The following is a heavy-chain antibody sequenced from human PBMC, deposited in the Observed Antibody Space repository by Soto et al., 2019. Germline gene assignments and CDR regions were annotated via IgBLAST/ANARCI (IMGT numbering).Heavy chain of an antibody. Sequence: QPGGSLRLSCAASGFTFSSYAMHWVRQAPGKGLEWVAVISYDGSIKYYADSVKGRFTISRDNSKTTLYLQMNSLRAEDTAVYYCARLQTGYSSGFVDYWGQGTLVTVSS. V-gene: IGHV3-30-3*01. D-gene: IGHD6-19*01. CDR3: ARLQTGYSSGFVDY. CDR1: GFTFSSYA. CDR2: ISYDGSIK. J-gene: IGHJ4*02.